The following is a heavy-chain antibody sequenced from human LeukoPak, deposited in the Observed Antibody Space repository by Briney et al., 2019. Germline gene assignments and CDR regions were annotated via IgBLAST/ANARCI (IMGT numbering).Heavy chain of an antibody. CDR3: AREGYYGSGRSFDY. Sequence: GGSLRLSCAASGFTVSSNYMSWVRQAPGKGLEWVSVIYSGGSTYYADSVKGRFTISRDNSKNTLYLQMNSLRAEDTAVYYCAREGYYGSGRSFDYWGQGTLVTVSS. V-gene: IGHV3-53*01. CDR2: IYSGGST. J-gene: IGHJ4*02. CDR1: GFTVSSNY. D-gene: IGHD3-10*01.